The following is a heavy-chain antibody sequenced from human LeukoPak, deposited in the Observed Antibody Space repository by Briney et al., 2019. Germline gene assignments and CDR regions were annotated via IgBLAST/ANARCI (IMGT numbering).Heavy chain of an antibody. CDR3: ARQSSYGYPYYYYGMDV. J-gene: IGHJ6*02. CDR2: IYYSGST. CDR1: GGSISSGGYY. D-gene: IGHD5-18*01. Sequence: SETLSLTCTVSGGSISSGGYYWSWIRQHPGKGLEWIGYIYYSGSTYYNPSLKSRVTISVDTSKNQFSLKLSSVTAADTAVYYCARQSSYGYPYYYYGMDVWGQGTTVTVSS. V-gene: IGHV4-31*03.